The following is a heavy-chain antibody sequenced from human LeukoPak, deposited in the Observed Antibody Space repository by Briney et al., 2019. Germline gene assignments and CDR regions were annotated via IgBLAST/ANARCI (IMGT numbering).Heavy chain of an antibody. Sequence: ASVKVSCKASGYTFTGYYMHWVRQAPGQGLEWMGRINPNSGGTNYAQKFQGRVTMTRDTSISTAYMELSRLRSDDTAVYYCARSYSHYYGSESYYNYAFDIWGQGTMVTVSS. D-gene: IGHD3-10*01. CDR2: INPNSGGT. J-gene: IGHJ3*02. V-gene: IGHV1-2*06. CDR1: GYTFTGYY. CDR3: ARSYSHYYGSESYYNYAFDI.